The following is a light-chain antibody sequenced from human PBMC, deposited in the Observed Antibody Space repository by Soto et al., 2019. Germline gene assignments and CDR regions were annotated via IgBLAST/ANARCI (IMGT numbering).Light chain of an antibody. Sequence: DIQMTQSPSTLSASVGDRVTVTCRASQSISSYVNWYQQSPGKAPKLLIFAASSLQSGVPSRFSGSGSGTDFTLTINNLQPEDFATYYCQQSYYTPTITFDQGTRLEIK. V-gene: IGKV1-39*01. CDR2: AAS. CDR1: QSISSY. CDR3: QQSYYTPTIT. J-gene: IGKJ5*01.